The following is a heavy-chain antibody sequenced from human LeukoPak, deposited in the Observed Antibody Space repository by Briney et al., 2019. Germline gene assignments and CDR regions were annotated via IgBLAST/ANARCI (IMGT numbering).Heavy chain of an antibody. D-gene: IGHD2-21*02. CDR3: AKIDDYYKHFDS. CDR2: IWYDGSNK. CDR1: GFTFSSYG. V-gene: IGHV3-33*06. Sequence: PGGSLRLSCAASGFTFSSYGMHWVRQAPGKGLEWVAVIWYDGSNKYYADSVKGRFTISRDNSKNTLYLQMNSLRAEDTAVYYCAKIDDYYKHFDSWGQGTLVTVSS. J-gene: IGHJ4*02.